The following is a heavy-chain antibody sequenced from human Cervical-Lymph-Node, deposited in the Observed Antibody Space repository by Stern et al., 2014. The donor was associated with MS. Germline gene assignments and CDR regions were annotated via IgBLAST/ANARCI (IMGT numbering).Heavy chain of an antibody. J-gene: IGHJ6*02. CDR3: ARGEDIVVVLGASATDYNGMDV. D-gene: IGHD2-15*01. CDR1: GFTFTDYS. V-gene: IGHV3-21*01. CDR2: ISSSGAYI. Sequence: EVHLVESGGGLVKPGGSLRLSCAASGFTFTDYSMNWVRQAPGKGLEWVSAISSSGAYIFYADSVKGRFTISRDNAKNSLYLQINALRDEDAAVYYCARGEDIVVVLGASATDYNGMDVWGQGTTVTVSS.